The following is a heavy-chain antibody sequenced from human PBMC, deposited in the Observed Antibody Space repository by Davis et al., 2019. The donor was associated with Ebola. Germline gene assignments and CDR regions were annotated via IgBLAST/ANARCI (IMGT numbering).Heavy chain of an antibody. CDR2: ISYDGSDG. J-gene: IGHJ6*02. CDR3: ASRYCSSTSCPGGV. V-gene: IGHV3-30-3*01. D-gene: IGHD2-2*01. Sequence: PGGSLRLSCAASGFTFSNYDMHWVRQAPGKGLEWVAVISYDGSDGYYADSVKGRFTISRDNSKNTVYLQMNSLRVEDTAVYFCASRYCSSTSCPGGVWGQGTTVTVSS. CDR1: GFTFSNYD.